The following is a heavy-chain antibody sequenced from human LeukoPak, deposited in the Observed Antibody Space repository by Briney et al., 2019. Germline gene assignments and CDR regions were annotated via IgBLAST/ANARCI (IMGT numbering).Heavy chain of an antibody. D-gene: IGHD2-21*01. V-gene: IGHV3-30*02. CDR2: LRYDGTSK. CDR1: GFTFNSHG. J-gene: IGHJ4*02. CDR3: AKGHEFGDRKYYFDY. Sequence: GGSLRLFCAASGFTFNSHGMHWVRQAPGKGLGWVPFLRYDGTSKYYPDSVKGRFTISRDNSRNTLYLQMNSLRPEDTAVYYCAKGHEFGDRKYYFDYWGQGTLVTVSS.